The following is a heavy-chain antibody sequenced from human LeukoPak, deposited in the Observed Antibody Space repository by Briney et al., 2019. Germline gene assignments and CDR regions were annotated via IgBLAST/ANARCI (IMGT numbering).Heavy chain of an antibody. D-gene: IGHD1-26*01. V-gene: IGHV1-2*02. CDR3: AREWELLRKYLYH. CDR1: GYTFNGYD. CDR2: INPNSGGT. Sequence: ASVKASCKAAGYTFNGYDLHWVRQAPGHGLDWMKWINPNSGGTTYGQNFKGRVTMTCDPSISTAYMELSRLRSDDTAVYYCAREWELLRKYLYHWGQGTLVTVSS. J-gene: IGHJ1*01.